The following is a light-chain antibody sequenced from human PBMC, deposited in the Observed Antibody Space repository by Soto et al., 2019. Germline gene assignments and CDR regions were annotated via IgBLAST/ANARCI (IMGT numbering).Light chain of an antibody. J-gene: IGKJ1*01. CDR2: KAS. V-gene: IGKV1-5*03. CDR1: QTIDSW. Sequence: DIQMTQSPSTLSASVGDRVTITCRASQTIDSWLAWYQQRPGKPPNLLIYKASTLASGVPSRFSGSGSGTEFTLTINSLQPDDFATYYCQQYHIYSGKFGQGTKVESK. CDR3: QQYHIYSGK.